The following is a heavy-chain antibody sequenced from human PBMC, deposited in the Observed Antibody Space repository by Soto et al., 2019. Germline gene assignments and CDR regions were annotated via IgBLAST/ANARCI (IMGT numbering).Heavy chain of an antibody. J-gene: IGHJ4*02. V-gene: IGHV4-39*01. CDR2: IKYSGTT. CDR1: GGSISSSRCH. Sequence: PSETLSLTCTVSGGSISSSRCHWGWIRQPPGKGLEWIASIKYSGTTFYNPSLKSRVTLSVDTSKNQFALKLSSVTAAETAVYYCARSREYYFDYWGQGTLVTVSS. CDR3: ARSREYYFDY. D-gene: IGHD3-10*01.